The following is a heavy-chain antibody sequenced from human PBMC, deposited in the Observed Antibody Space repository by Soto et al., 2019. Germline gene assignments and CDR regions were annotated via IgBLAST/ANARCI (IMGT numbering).Heavy chain of an antibody. D-gene: IGHD2-15*01. V-gene: IGHV3-30*18. J-gene: IGHJ6*02. CDR3: AKVPGCSGGSCYHPSYYYYGMDV. CDR2: ISYDGSNK. Sequence: GGSLRLSCAASGFTFSSYGMHWVRQAPGKGLEWVAVISYDGSNKYYADSVKGRFTISRDNSKNTLYLQMNSLRAEDTAVYYCAKVPGCSGGSCYHPSYYYYGMDVWGQGTTVTVSS. CDR1: GFTFSSYG.